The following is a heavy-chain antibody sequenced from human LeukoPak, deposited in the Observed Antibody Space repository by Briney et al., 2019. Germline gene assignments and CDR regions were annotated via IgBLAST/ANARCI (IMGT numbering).Heavy chain of an antibody. D-gene: IGHD2-15*01. Sequence: GGSLRLSCAASGFTFFNYAMSWVRQSPGKGLEWVSIISGSGGNTNYADSVKGRFTISRDNPNNTLYLQMNSLRAEDTAVYYCAKDLSYCSGGTCYTSRYYGMDVWGQGTTVTVSS. CDR2: ISGSGGNT. V-gene: IGHV3-23*01. CDR1: GFTFFNYA. CDR3: AKDLSYCSGGTCYTSRYYGMDV. J-gene: IGHJ6*02.